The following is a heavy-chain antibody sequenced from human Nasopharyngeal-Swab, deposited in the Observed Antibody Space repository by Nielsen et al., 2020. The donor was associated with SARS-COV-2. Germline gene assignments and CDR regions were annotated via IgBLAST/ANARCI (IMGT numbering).Heavy chain of an antibody. Sequence: AGRLQGRCSGWVGRIDPSDSYTNYSPSFQGHVTISADKSISTAYLQWSSLKASDTAMYYCARDSCSGGSCSPLGYYGMDVWGQGTTVTVSS. V-gene: IGHV5-10-1*01. CDR3: ARDSCSGGSCSPLGYYGMDV. J-gene: IGHJ6*02. D-gene: IGHD2-15*01. CDR2: IDPSDSYT.